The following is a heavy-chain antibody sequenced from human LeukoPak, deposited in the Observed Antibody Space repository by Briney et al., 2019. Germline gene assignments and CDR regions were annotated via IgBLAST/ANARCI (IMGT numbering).Heavy chain of an antibody. D-gene: IGHD3-22*01. CDR3: ARSTDYYERD. Sequence: GASVKVLCRASGYTFTAEGLSWVRQAPGQGLEWMRWISANNGDTNYAQNFEGRVTMTTDTSTTTAYMELRGLRSDDTAVYYCARSTDYYERDWSQGTLVTVSS. J-gene: IGHJ4*02. CDR1: GYTFTAEG. CDR2: ISANNGDT. V-gene: IGHV1-18*01.